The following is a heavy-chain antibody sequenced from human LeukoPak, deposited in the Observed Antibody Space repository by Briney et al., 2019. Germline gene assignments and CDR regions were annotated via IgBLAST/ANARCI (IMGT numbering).Heavy chain of an antibody. D-gene: IGHD3-16*01. CDR1: GFAFTPVW. CDR2: VKPDGSAT. J-gene: IGHJ4*02. V-gene: IGHV3-7*01. CDR3: VRGGSNFFS. Sequence: GGSLRLSCAASGFAFTPVWMSWVGQAPGRGLEWVANVKPDGSATNHGDSVKGRFTISRDNAKNSLFLQMNSLRVEDTAVYYCVRGGSNFFSWGQGTLVTVSS.